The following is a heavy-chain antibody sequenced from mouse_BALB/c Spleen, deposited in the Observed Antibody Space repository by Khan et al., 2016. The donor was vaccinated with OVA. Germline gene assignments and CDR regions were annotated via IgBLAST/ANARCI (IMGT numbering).Heavy chain of an antibody. V-gene: IGHV9-3-1*01. CDR1: GHTFTKFG. CDR3: ARPPYFSYVLDN. CDR2: INTYTGEP. Sequence: QIQLVQSGPEVKKPGETVKISCKASGHTFTKFGMNWVKQAPGKGLKWMGWINTYTGEPTYADDFNGRFAFSLETSASTAYFQINNLKNEDTATYFCARPPYFSYVLDNWGQGTSVTVSS. J-gene: IGHJ4*01. D-gene: IGHD2-10*01.